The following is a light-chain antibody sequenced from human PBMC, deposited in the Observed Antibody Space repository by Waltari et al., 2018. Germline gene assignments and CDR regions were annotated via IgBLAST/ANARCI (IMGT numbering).Light chain of an antibody. CDR1: NRDFGGYSL. CDR3: CSYAGSSTSSVV. Sequence: QSALTQPASVSGSPGQPTPISCPGSNRDFGGYSLGHLDQQHPGKAPKLLIYGVTKRPSGVSHRFSGSKSGNTASLTISGLQTEDEADYYCCSYAGSSTSSVVFGTGTKVIVL. V-gene: IGLV2-23*02. CDR2: GVT. J-gene: IGLJ1*01.